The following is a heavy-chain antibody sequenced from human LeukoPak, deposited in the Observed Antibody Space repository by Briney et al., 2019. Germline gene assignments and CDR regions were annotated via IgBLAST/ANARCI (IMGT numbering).Heavy chain of an antibody. D-gene: IGHD2-8*01. Sequence: SETLSLTCTVSGGSISSSSYYWGWIRQPPGKGLEWIGSIYYSGSTYYNPSLKSRVTISVDTSKNQFSLQLNSVTPEDTAVYYCAGCKGITNAVCSTFDYWGQGSPVTVSS. CDR2: IYYSGST. V-gene: IGHV4-39*07. CDR1: GGSISSSSYY. CDR3: AGCKGITNAVCSTFDY. J-gene: IGHJ4*02.